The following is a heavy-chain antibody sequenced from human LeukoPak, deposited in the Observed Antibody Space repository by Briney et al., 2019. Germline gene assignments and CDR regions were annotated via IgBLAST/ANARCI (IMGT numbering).Heavy chain of an antibody. D-gene: IGHD1-26*01. Sequence: GGSLRLSCEASGFTFDDYAMHWVRQAPGKGLEWVSGISWNSGSIGYADSVKGRFTISRDNAKNSLYLQMNSLRAEDTALYYCAKESEYVGAVDYWGQGTLVTVSS. CDR2: ISWNSGSI. J-gene: IGHJ4*02. V-gene: IGHV3-9*01. CDR3: AKESEYVGAVDY. CDR1: GFTFDDYA.